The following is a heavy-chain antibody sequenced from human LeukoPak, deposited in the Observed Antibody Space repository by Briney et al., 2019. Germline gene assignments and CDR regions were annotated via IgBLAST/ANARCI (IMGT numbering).Heavy chain of an antibody. J-gene: IGHJ4*02. V-gene: IGHV3-48*04. D-gene: IGHD1-26*01. Sequence: GGSLRLSCAASGFTFSSYSMNWVRQAPGKGLEWVSYISSSSSTIYYADSVKGRFTISRDNAKNSLHLQMNSLRAEDTAVYYCARAVGALDYWGQGTLVTVSS. CDR1: GFTFSSYS. CDR3: ARAVGALDY. CDR2: ISSSSSTI.